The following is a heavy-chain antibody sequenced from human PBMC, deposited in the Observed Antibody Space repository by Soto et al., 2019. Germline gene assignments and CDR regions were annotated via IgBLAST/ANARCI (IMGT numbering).Heavy chain of an antibody. CDR2: INPSGGST. J-gene: IGHJ4*02. Sequence: QVQLVQSGAEVKKPGASVKVSCKASGSTFTSYYMHWVRQAPGQGLEWMGVINPSGGSTSYAQKFQDSGTMTRDTTTSTVYMELSSLRSEDTAVYYCAREGYSSHWYGVESDYWGQGTLVTVSS. V-gene: IGHV1-46*01. CDR1: GSTFTSYY. CDR3: AREGYSSHWYGVESDY. D-gene: IGHD6-13*01.